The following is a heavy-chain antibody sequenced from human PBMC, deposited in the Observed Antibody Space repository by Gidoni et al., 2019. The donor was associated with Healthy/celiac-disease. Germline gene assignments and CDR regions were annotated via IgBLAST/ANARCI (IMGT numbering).Heavy chain of an antibody. V-gene: IGHV1-2*02. CDR3: ARAPQNYYDSSGYYDACAFDI. CDR2: INPNSGGT. Sequence: QVQLVQSGAEVKKPGASVKVSCKASGYTFPGYYMHWVRQAPGQGLEWMGWINPNSGGTNYAQKFQGRVTMTRDTSISTAYMELSRLRSDDTAVYYCARAPQNYYDSSGYYDACAFDIWGQGTMVTVSS. J-gene: IGHJ3*02. CDR1: GYTFPGYY. D-gene: IGHD3-22*01.